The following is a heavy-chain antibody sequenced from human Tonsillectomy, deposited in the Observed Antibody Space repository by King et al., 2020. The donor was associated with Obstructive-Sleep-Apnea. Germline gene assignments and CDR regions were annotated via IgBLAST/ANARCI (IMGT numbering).Heavy chain of an antibody. V-gene: IGHV4-39*01. CDR1: GGSISSSSYY. CDR2: IYQKGGT. CDR3: ACTAYYYDEDAFDI. Sequence: QLQESGPGLVKPSETLSLTCTVSGGSISSSSYYWGWNRQPPVKGPELMWGIYQKGGTYYTPSLKSRVTISVDTAKNQFSLKLSSVTAADTAVYYCACTAYYYDEDAFDIWGQGTMVTVSS. D-gene: IGHD3-22*01. J-gene: IGHJ3*02.